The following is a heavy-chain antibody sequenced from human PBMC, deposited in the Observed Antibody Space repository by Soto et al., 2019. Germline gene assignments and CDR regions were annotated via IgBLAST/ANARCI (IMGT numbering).Heavy chain of an antibody. CDR3: ARLSGSGSYSVYYYYYMDV. D-gene: IGHD3-10*01. J-gene: IGHJ6*03. V-gene: IGHV3-11*01. CDR2: ISSSGSTI. Sequence: GGSLSLSCAASGFTFSDYYMSWIRQAPGKGLEWVSYISSSGSTIYYADSVKGRFTISRDNAKNSLYLQMNCLRAEDTAVYYCARLSGSGSYSVYYYYYMDVWGKGTTVTVS. CDR1: GFTFSDYY.